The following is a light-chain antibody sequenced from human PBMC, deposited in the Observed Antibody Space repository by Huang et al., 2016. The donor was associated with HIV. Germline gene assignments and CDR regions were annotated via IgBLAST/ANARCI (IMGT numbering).Light chain of an antibody. CDR1: QSISSS. Sequence: EIVMTPSPATLSVSPGESATVSCRASQSISSSLAWYQQKPGQAPRLRSYGASTRATGIPVRFSGSGSGTEFTLTISSLQSEDFAIYYCQQYNNWPPAYTFGQGTKLEIK. CDR3: QQYNNWPPAYT. J-gene: IGKJ2*01. V-gene: IGKV3-15*01. CDR2: GAS.